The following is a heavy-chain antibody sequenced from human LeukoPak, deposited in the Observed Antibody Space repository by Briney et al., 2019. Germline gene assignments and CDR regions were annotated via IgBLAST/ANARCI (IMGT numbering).Heavy chain of an antibody. V-gene: IGHV3-21*01. Sequence: GGSLRLSCAASGFTFSNYNMNWVRQSPGKGLEWVSSISSSSSYIYYADSVKGRFTISRDNAENSLYLQMNSLRAEDTAVYYCARDLGGYYYDSHRWGQGTLVTVSS. CDR2: ISSSSSYI. D-gene: IGHD3-22*01. CDR1: GFTFSNYN. CDR3: ARDLGGYYYDSHR. J-gene: IGHJ4*02.